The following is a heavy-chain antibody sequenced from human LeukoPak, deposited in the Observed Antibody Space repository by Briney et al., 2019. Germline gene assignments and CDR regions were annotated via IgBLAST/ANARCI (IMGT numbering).Heavy chain of an antibody. CDR3: ARDNSDTVKGECSGACYWWFDP. J-gene: IGHJ5*02. D-gene: IGHD6-19*01. CDR2: MSPNGDST. Sequence: ASVKVSCKASGYPFTEFYMHWVRRAPGHGLEWMGLMSPNGDSTLYSQKFQGRVTMTRDTSTSTDYMELSSLRSEDTAVYYCARDNSDTVKGECSGACYWWFDPWGQGTLVTVSS. CDR1: GYPFTEFY. V-gene: IGHV1-46*01.